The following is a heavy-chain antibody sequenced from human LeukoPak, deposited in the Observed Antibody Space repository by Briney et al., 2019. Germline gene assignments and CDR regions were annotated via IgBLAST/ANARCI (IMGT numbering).Heavy chain of an antibody. J-gene: IGHJ3*02. CDR1: GFTFSSYS. D-gene: IGHD5-24*01. CDR2: ISSSSSYI. CDR3: ARDRSPLEMATIGAFDI. Sequence: KTGGSLRLSCAASGFTFSSYSMNWVRQAPGKGLEWVSSISSSSSYIYYADSVKGRFTISRDNAKNSLYLQMNSLRAEDTAVHYCARDRSPLEMATIGAFDIWGQGTMVTVSS. V-gene: IGHV3-21*01.